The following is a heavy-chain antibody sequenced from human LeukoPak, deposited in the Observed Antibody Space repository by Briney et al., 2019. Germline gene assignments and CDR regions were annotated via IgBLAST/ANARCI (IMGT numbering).Heavy chain of an antibody. CDR1: GGSFSGYY. CDR3: ARLHDYGDYYADH. J-gene: IGHJ5*02. Sequence: PSETLSPTCAVYGGSFSGYYWSWIRQPPGKGLEWIGEINHSGSTNYNPSLKSRVTISVDTSKNQFSLKLSSVTAADTAVYYCARLHDYGDYYADHWGQGTLVTVSS. CDR2: INHSGST. D-gene: IGHD4-17*01. V-gene: IGHV4-34*01.